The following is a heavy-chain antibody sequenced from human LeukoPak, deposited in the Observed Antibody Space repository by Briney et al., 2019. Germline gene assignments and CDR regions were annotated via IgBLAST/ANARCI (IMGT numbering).Heavy chain of an antibody. D-gene: IGHD1-26*01. CDR1: VGTFSSYA. CDR3: ASPGDSGSYSGAEYFQH. Sequence: SVNVSCKASVGTFSSYAISWVRQAPGQGLEWMGRIIPILGIANYAQKFQGRVTITADKSTSTAYMELSSLRSEDTAVYYCASPGDSGSYSGAEYFQHWGQGTLVTVSS. V-gene: IGHV1-69*04. J-gene: IGHJ1*01. CDR2: IIPILGIA.